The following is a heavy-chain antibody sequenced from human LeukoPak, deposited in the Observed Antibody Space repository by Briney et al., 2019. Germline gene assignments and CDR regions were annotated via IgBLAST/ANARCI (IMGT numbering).Heavy chain of an antibody. D-gene: IGHD4-23*01. CDR3: TPGNPDTFDP. J-gene: IGHJ5*02. V-gene: IGHV3-73*01. Sequence: PGGSLRLSCAASGFTFSGSAMHWVRQASGKGLEWVGRIRSKAISYATAYVASVKGRFTISRDDSKNTAYLQMNSLKTEDTAVYYCTPGNPDTFDPWGQGTLVTVSS. CDR2: IRSKAISYAT. CDR1: GFTFSGSA.